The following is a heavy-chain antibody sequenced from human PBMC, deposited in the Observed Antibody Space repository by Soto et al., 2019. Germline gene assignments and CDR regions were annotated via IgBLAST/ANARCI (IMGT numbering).Heavy chain of an antibody. CDR2: INPKSGGT. CDR3: ARGDSTDCSNGVCSFFYNHDMDV. CDR1: GYTFTSCG. J-gene: IGHJ6*02. V-gene: IGHV1-2*04. D-gene: IGHD2-8*01. Sequence: ASGKVSCKASGYTFTSCGISWVRQAPGQGLEWLGRINPKSGGTSTAQKFQGWVTMTTDTSISTASMELTRLTSDDTAIYYCARGDSTDCSNGVCSFFYNHDMDVWGQGTTVTVSS.